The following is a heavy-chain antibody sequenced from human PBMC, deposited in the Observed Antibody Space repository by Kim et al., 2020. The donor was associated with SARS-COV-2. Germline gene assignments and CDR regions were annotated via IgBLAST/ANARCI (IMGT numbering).Heavy chain of an antibody. Sequence: SETLSLTCTVSGGSISSYYWSWIRQPPGEGLEWICYIYYSGSTNYNSSLTLKSRVTISVDTSKNQFSLKLSSVTAADTAVYYCARASSGWPHFHFDSWGQRTMVTVSS. CDR1: GGSISSYY. J-gene: IGHJ4*02. CDR3: ARASSGWPHFHFDS. CDR2: IYYSGST. V-gene: IGHV4-59*13. D-gene: IGHD6-19*01.